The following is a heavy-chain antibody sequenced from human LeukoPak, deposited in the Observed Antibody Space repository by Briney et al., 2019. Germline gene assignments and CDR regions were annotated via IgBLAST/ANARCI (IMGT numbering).Heavy chain of an antibody. V-gene: IGHV1-69*13. D-gene: IGHD2-15*01. Sequence: ASVKVSCKPSGGTFGSYAISWVRQAPGQGLEWVGGIIPLFGAPLYAQKFQGRVTITADERTSTVYMDLSSLRSDDTAVYYCARDVVVAPNYFDYWGQGTLVTVSS. J-gene: IGHJ4*02. CDR3: ARDVVVAPNYFDY. CDR2: IIPLFGAP. CDR1: GGTFGSYA.